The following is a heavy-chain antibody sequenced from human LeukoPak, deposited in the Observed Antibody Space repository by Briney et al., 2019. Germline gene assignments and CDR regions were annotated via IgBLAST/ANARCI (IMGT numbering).Heavy chain of an antibody. Sequence: GGSLRLSCAASGFTFSNYAMTWVRQAPGNGLEWVSTMTGSGSSTSYADSVKGRFTVSRDSSKNTLYLQMSGLRGEDTAVYYCAKGAAGATRWFDPWGRGTLVTVSS. J-gene: IGHJ5*02. CDR3: AKGAAGATRWFDP. V-gene: IGHV3-23*01. CDR1: GFTFSNYA. CDR2: MTGSGSST. D-gene: IGHD1-26*01.